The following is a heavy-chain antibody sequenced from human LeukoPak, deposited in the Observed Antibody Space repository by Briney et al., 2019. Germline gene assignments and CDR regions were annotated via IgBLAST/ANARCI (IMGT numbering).Heavy chain of an antibody. J-gene: IGHJ4*02. D-gene: IGHD3-10*01. CDR3: ARDGLSSGSSWVLTNAY. CDR2: IGGSGDTT. V-gene: IGHV3-23*01. Sequence: GGSLRLSCAASGFTFSRYAMSWVRQAPGRGLEWVSGIGGSGDTTYYAKSVEGRFTVSRDNSNNWLFLQMHSLRAEDTAVYYCARDGLSSGSSWVLTNAYWAQGTLVTVSS. CDR1: GFTFSRYA.